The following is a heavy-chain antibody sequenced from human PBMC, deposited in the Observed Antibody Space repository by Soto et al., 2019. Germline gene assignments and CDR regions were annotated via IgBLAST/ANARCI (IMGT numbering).Heavy chain of an antibody. V-gene: IGHV4-34*01. Sequence: SETLSLTCAVYGGSFSGYYWSWIRQPPGKGLEWIGEINHSGSTNYNPSLKSRVTISVDTSKNQFSLKLSSVTAADTAVYYCARSPRLNVDIVATILDYWGQGTLVTVSS. CDR2: INHSGST. D-gene: IGHD5-12*01. CDR3: ARSPRLNVDIVATILDY. CDR1: GGSFSGYY. J-gene: IGHJ4*02.